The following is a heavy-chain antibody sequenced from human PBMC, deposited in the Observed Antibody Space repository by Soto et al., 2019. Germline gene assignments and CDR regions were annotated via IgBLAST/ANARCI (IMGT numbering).Heavy chain of an antibody. J-gene: IGHJ3*02. Sequence: ASVKVSCKASGYTFTSYAMHWVRQAPGQRLEWMGWIDAGNGNTKYSQKFQGRVTITRDTSASTAYMALSSLRSEDTAVYYCARVGDLYYDFWSGPRRGAFDIWGQGTMVTVSS. CDR3: ARVGDLYYDFWSGPRRGAFDI. CDR1: GYTFTSYA. CDR2: IDAGNGNT. V-gene: IGHV1-3*01. D-gene: IGHD3-3*01.